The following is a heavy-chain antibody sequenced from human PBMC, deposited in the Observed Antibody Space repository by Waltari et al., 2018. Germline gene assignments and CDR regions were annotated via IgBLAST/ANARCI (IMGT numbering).Heavy chain of an antibody. V-gene: IGHV3-48*04. J-gene: IGHJ4*02. CDR2: ISGNSDSI. Sequence: EVQLVESGGGLVQPGGSLRLSCVASGFTFSAYSMNWVRQAPGKGLEWVWEISGNSDSIYYGNSMKGRFTISRDNARNSVYLQMNSLRAEDTAVYYCARGMDYWGQGTLVTVSS. CDR3: ARGMDY. CDR1: GFTFSAYS.